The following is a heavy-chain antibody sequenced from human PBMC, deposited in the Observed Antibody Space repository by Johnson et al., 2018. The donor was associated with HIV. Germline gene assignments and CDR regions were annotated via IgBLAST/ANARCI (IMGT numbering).Heavy chain of an antibody. J-gene: IGHJ3*02. CDR1: GFTFSSYG. D-gene: IGHD1-7*01. Sequence: QVQLVESGGGVVQPGGSLRLSCAASGFTFSSYGMHWVRQAPGKGLEWVAFIRYDGSNKYYADSVKGRFTISRDNSKNTLYLQMNSLRAEDTAVYYCAKVYNWNSCDAFDIWGQGTMVTVSS. V-gene: IGHV3-30*02. CDR2: IRYDGSNK. CDR3: AKVYNWNSCDAFDI.